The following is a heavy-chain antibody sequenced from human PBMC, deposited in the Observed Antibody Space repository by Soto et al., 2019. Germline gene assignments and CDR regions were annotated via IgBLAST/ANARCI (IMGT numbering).Heavy chain of an antibody. D-gene: IGHD2-15*01. CDR3: ARARCSSGQCYYFDY. V-gene: IGHV3-64*02. CDR2: ISRSGDRT. Sequence: EVQLVESGEGLVQPGGSLRLSCAASGFTFSSDNIHWIRQAPGKGLEFVSAISRSGDRTYYADSVKGRFTITRDNSKNTVWLQMGSLRAEDMAVYYCARARCSSGQCYYFDYWGRGALVSVSS. CDR1: GFTFSSDN. J-gene: IGHJ4*02.